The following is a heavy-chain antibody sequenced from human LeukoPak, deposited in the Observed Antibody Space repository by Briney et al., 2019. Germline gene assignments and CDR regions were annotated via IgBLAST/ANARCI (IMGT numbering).Heavy chain of an antibody. CDR2: IYPRDGST. CDR3: ARDQEAFDY. J-gene: IGHJ4*02. V-gene: IGHV1-46*01. CDR1: GYSFTSNY. Sequence: ASVKVSCKASGYSFTSNYIHWVRQAPGQGLEWMGMIYPRDGSTSYAQQFQGRVTVTRDTSTSTVHMELSGLRSEDTAVYYCARDQEAFDYWGQGTLATVSS.